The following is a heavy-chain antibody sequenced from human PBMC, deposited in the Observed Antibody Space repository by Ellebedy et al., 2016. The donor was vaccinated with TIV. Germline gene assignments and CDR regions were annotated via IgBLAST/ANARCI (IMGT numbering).Heavy chain of an antibody. D-gene: IGHD1-26*01. J-gene: IGHJ6*02. CDR1: GFTFSNFA. Sequence: GESLKIPCAASGFTFSNFAMSWVCLAPGKGLEWVSTISGSGAGTYSADSVKGRFTISRDNSKNTLYLQMNSLRVEDTAVYYCAKDYSGLHGMDVWGQGTTVTVSS. CDR2: ISGSGAGT. CDR3: AKDYSGLHGMDV. V-gene: IGHV3-23*01.